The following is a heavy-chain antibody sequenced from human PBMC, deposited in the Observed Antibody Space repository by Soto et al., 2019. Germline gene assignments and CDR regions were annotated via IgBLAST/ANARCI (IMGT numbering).Heavy chain of an antibody. D-gene: IGHD4-17*01. CDR1: GYSISSGYY. CDR2: INHRGNS. Sequence: SETLSLTCDVSGYSISSGYYWAWVRQPPGKGMEWIGSINHRGNSYYNPSLKSRVTISVDTSKNQGSLKVSSVTAADPAVYYCVRSGDDYGSYIDYWGQGTLVTVSS. CDR3: VRSGDDYGSYIDY. V-gene: IGHV4-38-2*01. J-gene: IGHJ4*02.